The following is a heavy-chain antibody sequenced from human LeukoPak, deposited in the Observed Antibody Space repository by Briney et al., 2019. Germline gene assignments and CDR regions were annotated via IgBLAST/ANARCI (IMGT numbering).Heavy chain of an antibody. J-gene: IGHJ4*02. D-gene: IGHD3-22*01. CDR1: GFTFRRYS. Sequence: GGSLRLSCAASGFTFRRYSMSWVRQAPGEGLEWVSAIGGSGGSTYYADSVKGRFTISRDNSKNTLYLQMNSLRAEDTAVYYCAKRVSAGSGYFYWGQGTLVTVSS. CDR2: IGGSGGST. V-gene: IGHV3-23*01. CDR3: AKRVSAGSGYFY.